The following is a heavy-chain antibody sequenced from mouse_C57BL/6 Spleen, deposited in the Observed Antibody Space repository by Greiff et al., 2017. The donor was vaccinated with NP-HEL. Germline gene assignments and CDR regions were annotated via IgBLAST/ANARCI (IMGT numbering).Heavy chain of an antibody. D-gene: IGHD4-1*01. Sequence: VQLVESGAELVRPGASVTLSCKASGYTFTDYEMHWVKQTPVHGLEWIGAIDPETGGTAYNQKFKGKAILTADKSSSTAYMELRSLTSEDSAVYYCTRSLGAAYWGQGTLVTVSA. J-gene: IGHJ3*01. V-gene: IGHV1-15*01. CDR1: GYTFTDYE. CDR2: IDPETGGT. CDR3: TRSLGAAY.